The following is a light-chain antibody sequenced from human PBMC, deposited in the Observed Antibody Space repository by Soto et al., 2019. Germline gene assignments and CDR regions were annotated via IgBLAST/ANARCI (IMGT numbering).Light chain of an antibody. CDR1: QSISSY. V-gene: IGKV1-39*01. J-gene: IGKJ1*01. Sequence: DIQMTQSPSSLSASVGDRVTITCRASQSISSYLNWYQQKPGKAPKLLIYAASSLQSGVPSRFSGSESGTDFTLTISSLQPEDFAVYYCQQSYSTPRTFGQGTKVDIK. CDR2: AAS. CDR3: QQSYSTPRT.